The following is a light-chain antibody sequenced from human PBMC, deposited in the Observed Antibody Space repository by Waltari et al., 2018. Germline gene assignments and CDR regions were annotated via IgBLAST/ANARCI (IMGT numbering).Light chain of an antibody. V-gene: IGLV2-8*01. CDR1: SRDVGGYNY. J-gene: IGLJ2*01. Sequence: QSALTQPPSASGSPGQSVSISCTGSSRDVGGYNYVSWYQQHPGKAPKLIIFAVNERPAGVPDRFSGPKSCNTASLTVSGLQADDEADYYCSSYAGSNNLVVFGGGTKLTVL. CDR3: SSYAGSNNLVV. CDR2: AVN.